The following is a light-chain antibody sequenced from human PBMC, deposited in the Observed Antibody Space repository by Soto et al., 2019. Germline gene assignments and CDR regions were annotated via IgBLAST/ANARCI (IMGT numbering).Light chain of an antibody. CDR3: MQATHCPYT. J-gene: IGKJ2*01. CDR2: KVS. V-gene: IGKV2-30*01. CDR1: QSLGYGGGNTY. Sequence: DVVMTQSPLSLPATLGQPASISCRSTQSLGYGGGNTYLNWFQQRPGQSPRRLIYKVSDRDSGVPDIFSGSGSGTDFTLKISRVEAEDVGVYFCMQATHCPYTFGQGTKLEIK.